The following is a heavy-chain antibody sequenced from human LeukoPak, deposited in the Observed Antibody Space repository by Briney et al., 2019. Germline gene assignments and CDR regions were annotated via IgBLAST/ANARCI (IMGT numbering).Heavy chain of an antibody. J-gene: IGHJ3*02. CDR3: AREYCSSTSCYHAAFDI. V-gene: IGHV1-46*01. Sequence: ASVKVSCKASGHTFTSYYMHWVRQAPGQGLEWMGIINPSGGSTSYAQKFQGRVTMTRDTSTSTVYMELSSLRSEDTAVYYCAREYCSSTSCYHAAFDIWGQGTMVTVSS. CDR2: INPSGGST. CDR1: GHTFTSYY. D-gene: IGHD2-2*01.